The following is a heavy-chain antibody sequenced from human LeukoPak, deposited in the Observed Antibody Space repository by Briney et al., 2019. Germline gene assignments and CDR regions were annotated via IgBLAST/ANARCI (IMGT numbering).Heavy chain of an antibody. V-gene: IGHV3-53*01. D-gene: IGHD7-27*01. CDR2: LYSSGNT. CDR3: ARGWGSFEN. J-gene: IGHJ4*02. Sequence: PGGSLRLSCAASGFSVITDYMTWVRQAPGKGLEWVSTLYSSGNTYYADSVKGRFTVSRYNSKNTLFLEMSSLRAEDTAVYFCARGWGSFENWGQGTLVAVSS. CDR1: GFSVITDY.